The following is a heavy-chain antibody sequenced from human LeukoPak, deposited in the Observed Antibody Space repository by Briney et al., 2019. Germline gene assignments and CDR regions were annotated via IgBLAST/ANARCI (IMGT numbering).Heavy chain of an antibody. V-gene: IGHV1-8*01. CDR2: MNPNSGNT. CDR3: ARCHFTTRALGY. D-gene: IGHD3-22*01. Sequence: ASVKVSCKASGYTFTSYDIKWVRQATGQGLEWMGWMNPNSGNTGYAQKFQGRVTMTRNTSISTAYMELSSLRSEDTAVYYCARCHFTTRALGYWGQGTLVTVSS. CDR1: GYTFTSYD. J-gene: IGHJ4*02.